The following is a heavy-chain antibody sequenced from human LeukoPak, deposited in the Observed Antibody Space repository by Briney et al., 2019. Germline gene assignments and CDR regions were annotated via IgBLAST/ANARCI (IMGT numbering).Heavy chain of an antibody. CDR1: GGSISSYY. CDR3: ARDYSGNYDFWSGPNWFDP. Sequence: SETLSLTCTVSGGSISSYYWSWVRQPAGKGLEWIGRIYTSGSTNYNPPLKSRVTMSVDTSKNQFSLKLSSVTAADTAVYYCARDYSGNYDFWSGPNWFDPWGQGTLVTVSS. D-gene: IGHD3-3*01. V-gene: IGHV4-4*07. CDR2: IYTSGST. J-gene: IGHJ5*02.